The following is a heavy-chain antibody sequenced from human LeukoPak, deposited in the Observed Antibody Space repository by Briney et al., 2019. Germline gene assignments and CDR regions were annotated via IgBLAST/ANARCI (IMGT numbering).Heavy chain of an antibody. V-gene: IGHV4-30-4*08. Sequence: SETLSLTCTVSGGSISSGYYYWSWIRQPPGKGLEWIGYIYYSGSTYYNPSLKSRVTISVDTSKNQFSLKLSSVTAADTAVYYCARESLYDPTAHFDSWGQGTLVTVSS. CDR2: IYYSGST. J-gene: IGHJ4*02. CDR1: GGSISSGYYY. D-gene: IGHD3-22*01. CDR3: ARESLYDPTAHFDS.